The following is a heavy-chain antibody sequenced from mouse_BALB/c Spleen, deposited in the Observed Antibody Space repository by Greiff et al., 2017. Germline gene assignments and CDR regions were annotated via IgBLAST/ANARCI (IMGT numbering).Heavy chain of an antibody. J-gene: IGHJ2*01. V-gene: IGHV5-6*01. D-gene: IGHD2-4*01. Sequence: EVMLMESGGDLVKPGGSLKLSCAASGFTFSSYGMSWVRQTPDKRLEWVATISSGGSYTYYPDSVKGRFTISRDNAKNTLYLQMSSLKSEDTAMYYCARQGLRGYFDYWGQGTTLTVSS. CDR2: ISSGGSYT. CDR3: ARQGLRGYFDY. CDR1: GFTFSSYG.